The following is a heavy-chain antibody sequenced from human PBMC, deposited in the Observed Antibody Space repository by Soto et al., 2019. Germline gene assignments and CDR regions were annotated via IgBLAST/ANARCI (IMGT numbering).Heavy chain of an antibody. Sequence: QELLVESGGGVVQPGRSLRLSCAASGFTFTSFAFHWVRQAPGQGLEFVAAISYDGANKYYADSVTGRFTISRDSSKNMVSLQMNRLRSEDTAVYYCARDAFDYYASGTYLVWGQGTLVTVSS. CDR3: ARDAFDYYASGTYLV. J-gene: IGHJ4*02. CDR1: GFTFTSFA. D-gene: IGHD3-10*01. CDR2: ISYDGANK. V-gene: IGHV3-30-3*01.